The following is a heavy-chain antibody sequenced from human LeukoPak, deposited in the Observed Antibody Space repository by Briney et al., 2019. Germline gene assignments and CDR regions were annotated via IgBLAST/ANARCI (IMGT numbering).Heavy chain of an antibody. V-gene: IGHV3-15*01. J-gene: IGHJ1*01. CDR1: GFTFSNAW. CDR2: IKSKTDGGTT. CDR3: TTGGYYDSSGYYYGGYFQH. Sequence: GGSLRLSCAASGFTFSNAWMSWVRHAPGKGLEWVGRIKSKTDGGTTDYAAPVKGRFTISRDDSKNTLYLQMNSLKTEDTAVYYCTTGGYYDSSGYYYGGYFQHWGQGTLVTVSS. D-gene: IGHD3-22*01.